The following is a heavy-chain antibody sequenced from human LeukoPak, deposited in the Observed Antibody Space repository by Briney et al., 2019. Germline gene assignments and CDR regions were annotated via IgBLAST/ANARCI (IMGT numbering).Heavy chain of an antibody. CDR2: IYPCDSGP. CDR3: GMSGDRVPLQDDVFDV. CDR1: GYSFTSYC. V-gene: IGHV5-51*01. J-gene: IGHJ3*01. D-gene: IGHD1-26*01. Sequence: GESLKISCKVSGYSFTSYCIGWVRQMPGKGLEGRWIIYPCDSGPTYSPSFQGHVTISVDKSINTAYLQWSSLQASDTAMYYCGMSGDRVPLQDDVFDVWGQGTMVTVST.